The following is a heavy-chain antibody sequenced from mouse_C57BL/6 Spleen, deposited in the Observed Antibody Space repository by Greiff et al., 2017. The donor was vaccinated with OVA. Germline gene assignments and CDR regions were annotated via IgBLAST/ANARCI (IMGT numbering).Heavy chain of an antibody. J-gene: IGHJ2*01. CDR2: IYPRDGST. CDR1: GYTFTSYD. V-gene: IGHV1-85*01. CDR3: ASRNGYFDY. Sequence: VHLVESGPELVKPGASVKLSCKASGYTFTSYDINWVKQRPGQGLEWIGWIYPRDGSTKYNEKFKGKATLTVDTSSSTAYMELHSLTSEDSAVYFCASRNGYFDYWGQGTTLTVSS.